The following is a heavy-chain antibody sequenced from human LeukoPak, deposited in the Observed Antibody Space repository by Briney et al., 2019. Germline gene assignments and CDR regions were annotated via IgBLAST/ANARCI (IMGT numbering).Heavy chain of an antibody. CDR1: GGSIMSSDDY. CDR2: IYYTGSS. D-gene: IGHD3-22*01. CDR3: TRAASSGPLFTYHMDV. J-gene: IGHJ6*03. Sequence: SETLALPCSVSGGSIMSSDDYWGFVRQTPGKVLEWLRSIYYTGSSRYNPSLKSRATISVDTSKNQFSLKLTSVTAADTAVYYCTRAASSGPLFTYHMDVWGKGTTVTVSS. V-gene: IGHV4-39*07.